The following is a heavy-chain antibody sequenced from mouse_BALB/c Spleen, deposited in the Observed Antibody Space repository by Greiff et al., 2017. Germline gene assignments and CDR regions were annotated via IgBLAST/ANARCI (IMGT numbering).Heavy chain of an antibody. Sequence: EVNLVESGGGLVKPGGSLKLSCAASGFAFSSYDMSWVRQTPEKRLEWVAYISSGGGSTYYPDTVKGRFTISRDNAKNTLYLQMSSLKSEDTAMYYCARHEGYGNYDYYAMDYWGQGTSVTVSS. V-gene: IGHV5-12-1*01. D-gene: IGHD2-10*02. CDR3: ARHEGYGNYDYYAMDY. CDR2: ISSGGGST. J-gene: IGHJ4*01. CDR1: GFAFSSYD.